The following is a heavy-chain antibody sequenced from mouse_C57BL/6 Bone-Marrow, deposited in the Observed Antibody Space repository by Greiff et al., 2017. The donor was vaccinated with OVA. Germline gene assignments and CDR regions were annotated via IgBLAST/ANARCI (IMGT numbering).Heavy chain of an antibody. Sequence: QVQLKQPGAELVMPGASVKLSCKASGYTFTSYWMHWVKQRPGQGLEWIGEIDPSDSYTNYNQKFKGKSTLTVDKSSSTAYMQLSSLTSEDSAVYYWARSGSNFAWFAYWGQGTLVTVSA. CDR2: IDPSDSYT. CDR3: ARSGSNFAWFAY. D-gene: IGHD2-5*01. CDR1: GYTFTSYW. V-gene: IGHV1-69*01. J-gene: IGHJ3*01.